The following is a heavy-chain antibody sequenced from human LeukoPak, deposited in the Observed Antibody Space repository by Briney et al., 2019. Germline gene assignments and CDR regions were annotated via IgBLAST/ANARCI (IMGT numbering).Heavy chain of an antibody. CDR3: ASTYDYDSSGYYPFDY. D-gene: IGHD3-22*01. CDR2: LSGTGATT. J-gene: IGHJ4*02. V-gene: IGHV3-23*01. CDR1: GFTFSSYA. Sequence: GGSLRLSCAASGFTFSSYAMSWVRQAPGKGLEWVSTLSGTGATTYYTDSVKGRFTISRDNSKNTLYLQMNSLRAEDTAVYYCASTYDYDSSGYYPFDYWGQGTLVTVSS.